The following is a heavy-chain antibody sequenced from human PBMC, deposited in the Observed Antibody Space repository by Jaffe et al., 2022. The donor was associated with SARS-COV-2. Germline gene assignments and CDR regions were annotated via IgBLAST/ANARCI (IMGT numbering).Heavy chain of an antibody. CDR2: ISSAGDK. CDR1: GFIFNTYR. Sequence: EVQLEESGGGLVNPGGSLRLSCAASGFIFNTYRMNWVRQAPGKGPEWVSSISSAGDKSYADSVKGRFTISRDNAKKSLYLEMNSLRAEDTAVYYCVRQRKNIYNYGLDVWGQGTTVTVSS. V-gene: IGHV3-21*01. CDR3: VRQRKNIYNYGLDV. D-gene: IGHD6-25*01. J-gene: IGHJ6*02.